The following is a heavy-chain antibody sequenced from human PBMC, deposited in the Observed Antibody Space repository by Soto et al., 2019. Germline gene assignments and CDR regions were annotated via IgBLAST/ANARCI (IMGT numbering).Heavy chain of an antibody. CDR1: GFTFSSYS. D-gene: IGHD5-18*01. CDR3: ACPGIQLWHNWFDP. Sequence: GGSLRLSCAASGFTFSSYSMNWVRQAPGKGLEWVSYISSSSSTIYYADSVKGRFTISRDNAKNSLYLQMNSLRDEDTAVYYCACPGIQLWHNWFDPWGQGTLVPVSS. V-gene: IGHV3-48*02. J-gene: IGHJ5*02. CDR2: ISSSSSTI.